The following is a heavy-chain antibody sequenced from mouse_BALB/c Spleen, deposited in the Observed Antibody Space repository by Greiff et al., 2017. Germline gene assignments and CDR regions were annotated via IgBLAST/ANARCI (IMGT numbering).Heavy chain of an antibody. J-gene: IGHJ4*01. CDR1: GFTFSSYA. V-gene: IGHV5-6-5*01. CDR2: ISSGGST. CDR3: ARIPIYYDYDGAMDY. Sequence: EVKLMESGGDLVKPGGSLKLSCAASGFTFSSYAMSWVRQTPEKRLEWVASISSGGSTYYPDSVKGRFTISRDNARNILYLQMSSLRSEDTAMYYCARIPIYYDYDGAMDYWGQGTSVTVSS. D-gene: IGHD2-4*01.